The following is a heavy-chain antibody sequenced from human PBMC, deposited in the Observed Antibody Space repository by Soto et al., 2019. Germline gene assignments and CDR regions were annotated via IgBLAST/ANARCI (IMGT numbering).Heavy chain of an antibody. CDR3: ARRYGGNFDY. Sequence: SLTCTVSGGSISRYYWSWIRQPPGKGLEWIGYIYYSGSTNYNPSLKSRVTISVETSKNQFSLKLTSVTAADTAVYYCARRYGGNFDYWGQGTLVTVSS. CDR2: IYYSGST. D-gene: IGHD1-26*01. V-gene: IGHV4-59*01. J-gene: IGHJ4*02. CDR1: GGSISRYY.